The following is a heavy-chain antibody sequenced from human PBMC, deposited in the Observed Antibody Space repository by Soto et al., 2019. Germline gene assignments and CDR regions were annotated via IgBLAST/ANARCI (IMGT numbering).Heavy chain of an antibody. D-gene: IGHD2-15*01. J-gene: IGHJ5*02. CDR3: ARHKSGSDWLDP. Sequence: SETLSLTCTVSGVSIHNSHSFWAWIRQPPGKGLQFIASVYHNGGAHYNSSLKSRVTISVDTANNQVSLKLVSVTAPDTAVYYCARHKSGSDWLDPWGQGTLVTVSS. CDR2: VYHNGGA. V-gene: IGHV4-39*01. CDR1: GVSIHNSHSF.